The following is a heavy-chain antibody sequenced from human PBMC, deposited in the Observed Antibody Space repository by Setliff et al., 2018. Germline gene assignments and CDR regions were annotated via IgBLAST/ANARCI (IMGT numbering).Heavy chain of an antibody. J-gene: IGHJ2*01. Sequence: SETLSLTCTVPGGSISSISYYWGWIRQPPGKGLEWIGTVYDSGTTYYNPSLKSRVTMSVDASKSQISLKLDSVTAADTALYYCARTSTARYFDLWGRGTLVTVSS. D-gene: IGHD2-2*01. CDR1: GGSISSISYY. CDR3: ARTSTARYFDL. V-gene: IGHV4-39*01. CDR2: VYDSGTT.